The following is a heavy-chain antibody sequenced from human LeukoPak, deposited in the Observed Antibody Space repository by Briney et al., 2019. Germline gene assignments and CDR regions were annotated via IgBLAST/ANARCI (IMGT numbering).Heavy chain of an antibody. CDR1: GGSFSGYY. CDR3: ARGPFEVVTANRRKEFDY. CDR2: INHSGST. J-gene: IGHJ4*02. Sequence: SQTLSLTCAVYGGSFSGYYWSWIRQPPGKGLEWIGEINHSGSTNYNPSLKSRVTISVDTSKNQFSLKLSSVTAADTAVYYCARGPFEVVTANRRKEFDYWGQGTLVTVSS. D-gene: IGHD2-21*02. V-gene: IGHV4-34*01.